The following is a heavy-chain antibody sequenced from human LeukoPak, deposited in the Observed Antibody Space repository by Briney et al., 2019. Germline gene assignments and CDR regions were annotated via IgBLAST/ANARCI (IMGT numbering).Heavy chain of an antibody. V-gene: IGHV1-18*01. Sequence: ASVKVSCKASGYTFTSYGISWVRQAPGQGLEWMGWISAYNGNTNYAQKLQGRVTMTTDTSTSTAYMELRSLRSDDTAVYYCARVDVVITSDNWFDPWGQGTLVTVSS. CDR1: GYTFTSYG. D-gene: IGHD3-22*01. J-gene: IGHJ5*02. CDR3: ARVDVVITSDNWFDP. CDR2: ISAYNGNT.